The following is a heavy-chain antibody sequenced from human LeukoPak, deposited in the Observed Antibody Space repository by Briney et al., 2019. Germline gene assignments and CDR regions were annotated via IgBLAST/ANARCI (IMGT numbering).Heavy chain of an antibody. V-gene: IGHV3-21*01. CDR2: ISTNSHYI. Sequence: GGSRRLCCAASGFTFDYYAMSWGRQAPGKGLERVSSISTNSHYIYYAESVKGRFTISRDNAKNSLYLQMNSLRAEDTAVYYCAKDRPYYSGGSCYYVLHYWGQGTLVTVSS. J-gene: IGHJ4*02. CDR3: AKDRPYYSGGSCYYVLHY. CDR1: GFTFDYYA. D-gene: IGHD2-15*01.